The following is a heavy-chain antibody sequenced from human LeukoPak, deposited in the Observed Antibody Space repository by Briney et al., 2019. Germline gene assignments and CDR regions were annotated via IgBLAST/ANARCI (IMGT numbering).Heavy chain of an antibody. J-gene: IGHJ6*03. Sequence: PGGSLRLSCAASGFTFSSYSMNWVRQAPGKGLEWVSSISSSSSYIYYADSVKGRFTISRDNAKNSLYLQMNSLRAEDTAVYYCAKSQVGDSSGYYYDYYYYYMDVWGKGTTVTVSS. D-gene: IGHD3-22*01. CDR1: GFTFSSYS. CDR3: AKSQVGDSSGYYYDYYYYYMDV. V-gene: IGHV3-21*01. CDR2: ISSSSSYI.